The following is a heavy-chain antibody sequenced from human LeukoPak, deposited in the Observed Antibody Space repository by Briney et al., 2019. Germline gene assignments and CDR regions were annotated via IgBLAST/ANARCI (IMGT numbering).Heavy chain of an antibody. V-gene: IGHV3-48*03. D-gene: IGHD3-22*01. CDR1: GFTFSSYE. CDR2: ISSSGSTI. Sequence: TGGSLRLSCAASGFTFSSYEMMWVRQAPGKGLEWISYISSSGSTIYSADSVKGRFTISRDNPKNSLYLQMNSLRAEDTAVYYCARGHYYDSSGYDYRGQGTLVTVSS. J-gene: IGHJ4*02. CDR3: ARGHYYDSSGYDY.